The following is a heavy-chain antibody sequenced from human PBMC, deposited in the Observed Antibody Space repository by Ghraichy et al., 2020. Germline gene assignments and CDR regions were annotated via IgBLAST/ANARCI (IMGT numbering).Heavy chain of an antibody. CDR1: KFTFSSYV. CDR3: AKEAGIVDY. Sequence: GGSLRLSCAASKFTFSSYVMSWVRQAPGKGLEWVSAITGSGDSAYYADSVKGRFTISRDNSKNTLYLQMNSLRADDTAVYYCAKEAGIVDYWGQGTLVTVSS. D-gene: IGHD6-19*01. J-gene: IGHJ4*02. V-gene: IGHV3-23*01. CDR2: ITGSGDSA.